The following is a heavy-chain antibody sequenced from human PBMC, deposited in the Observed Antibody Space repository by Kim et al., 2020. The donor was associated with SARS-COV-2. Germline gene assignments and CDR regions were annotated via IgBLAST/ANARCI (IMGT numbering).Heavy chain of an antibody. Sequence: GGSLRLSCAASGFTFSSYAMHGVRQAPGKGLEWVAVISDDGSNKYYADSVKGRFTISRDNSKNTLYLQMNSLRAEDTAVYYCARREGYCSGGSCYSNYYYYGMDVWGQGTPVTVSS. CDR2: ISDDGSNK. CDR3: ARREGYCSGGSCYSNYYYYGMDV. V-gene: IGHV3-30*04. CDR1: GFTFSSYA. J-gene: IGHJ6*02. D-gene: IGHD2-15*01.